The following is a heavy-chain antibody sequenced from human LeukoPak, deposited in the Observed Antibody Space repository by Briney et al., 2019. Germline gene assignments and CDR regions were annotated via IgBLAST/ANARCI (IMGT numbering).Heavy chain of an antibody. J-gene: IGHJ3*02. D-gene: IGHD3-22*01. V-gene: IGHV4-59*01. CDR3: AREDDSSGYYAFDI. CDR2: IYYSGST. Sequence: SETLSLTCTVSGGSISNYFWSRIRQPPGKGLEWIGYIYYSGSTNYNPSLKSRVTISVDTSKNQFSLRLSSVTAADTAVYYCAREDDSSGYYAFDIWGQGTMVTVSS. CDR1: GGSISNYF.